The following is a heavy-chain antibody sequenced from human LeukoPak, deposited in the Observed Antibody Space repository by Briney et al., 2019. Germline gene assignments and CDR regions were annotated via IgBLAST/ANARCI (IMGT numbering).Heavy chain of an antibody. D-gene: IGHD2-15*01. CDR3: ARDSGYCSGGSCYGGWFDP. J-gene: IGHJ5*02. CDR2: IIPILGIA. Sequence: GASVKVSCKASGGTFSSYAISWVRQAPGQGLEWMGRIIPILGIANYAQKFQGRVTITADKPTSTAYMELSSLRSEDTAVYYCARDSGYCSGGSCYGGWFDPWGQGTLVTVSS. V-gene: IGHV1-69*04. CDR1: GGTFSSYA.